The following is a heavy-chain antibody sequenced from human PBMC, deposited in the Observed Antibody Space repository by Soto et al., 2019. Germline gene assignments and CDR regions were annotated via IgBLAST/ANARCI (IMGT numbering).Heavy chain of an antibody. J-gene: IGHJ6*03. V-gene: IGHV3-23*01. D-gene: IGHD3-3*01. CDR2: ISGSGGST. Sequence: GGSLRLSCAASGFTFSSYAMSWVRQAPGKGLEWVSAISGSGGSTYYADSVKGRFTISRDNSKNTLYLQMNSLRAEDTAVYYCAKGAYYDFWSGYPLYYMDVWGKGTTVTVSS. CDR1: GFTFSSYA. CDR3: AKGAYYDFWSGYPLYYMDV.